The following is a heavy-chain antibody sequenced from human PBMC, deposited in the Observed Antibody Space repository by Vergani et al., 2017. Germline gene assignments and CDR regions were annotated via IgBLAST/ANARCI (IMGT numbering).Heavy chain of an antibody. CDR2: IRSKAYGGTT. J-gene: IGHJ6*03. CDR1: GFTFGDYA. V-gene: IGHV3-49*03. CDR3: TRDPGYSSSWYGYYYYYMDV. Sequence: EVQLVESGGGLVQPGRSLRLSCTASGFTFGDYAMSWFRQAPGKGLEWVGFIRSKAYGGTTEYAASVKGRFTISRDDSKSIAYLQMNSLKTEDTAVYYCTRDPGYSSSWYGYYYYYMDVWGKGTTVTVSS. D-gene: IGHD6-13*01.